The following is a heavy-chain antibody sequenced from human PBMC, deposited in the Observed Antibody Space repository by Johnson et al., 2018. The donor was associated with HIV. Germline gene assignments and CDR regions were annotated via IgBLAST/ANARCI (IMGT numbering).Heavy chain of an antibody. Sequence: QVQLVESGGGVVQPGRSMRLSCVASGFTFSSYAMHWVRQAPGKGLEWVALISYDGSNKFYADSVKGRFTISRDNSKKTLYLQMNSLRIEDTAIYYCARAAIVVLPAGAFDIWGRGTMVTVSS. J-gene: IGHJ3*02. CDR2: ISYDGSNK. V-gene: IGHV3-30*04. D-gene: IGHD2-2*01. CDR3: ARAAIVVLPAGAFDI. CDR1: GFTFSSYA.